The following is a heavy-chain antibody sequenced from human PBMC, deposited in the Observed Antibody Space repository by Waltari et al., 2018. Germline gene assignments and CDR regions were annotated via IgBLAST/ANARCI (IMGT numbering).Heavy chain of an antibody. CDR1: GFTFSSSG. J-gene: IGHJ4*02. Sequence: QVQLVESGGGVVQPGGSLRLSCAASGFTFSSSGMHWVRQAPGKGLEWVAFIRYDGSNKYYADSVKGRFTISRDNSKNTLYLQMNSLRAEDTAVYYCAKDAHLENWGQGTLVTVSS. CDR3: AKDAHLEN. CDR2: IRYDGSNK. V-gene: IGHV3-30*02.